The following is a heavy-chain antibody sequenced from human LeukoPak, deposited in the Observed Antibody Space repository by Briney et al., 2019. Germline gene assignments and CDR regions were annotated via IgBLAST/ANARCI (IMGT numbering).Heavy chain of an antibody. J-gene: IGHJ4*02. CDR2: INHSGST. CDR1: GGSFSGYY. D-gene: IGHD5-18*01. CDR3: ARGVDTAMVTTDFDY. V-gene: IGHV4-34*01. Sequence: PSETLSLTCAVYGGSFSGYYWSWIRQPPGKGLEWIGEINHSGSTNYNPSLKSRVTISVDTSKNQFSLKLSSVTAADTAVYCCARGVDTAMVTTDFDYWGQGILVTVSS.